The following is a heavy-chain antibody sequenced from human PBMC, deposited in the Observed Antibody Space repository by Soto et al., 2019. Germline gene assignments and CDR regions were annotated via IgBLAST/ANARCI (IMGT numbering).Heavy chain of an antibody. CDR1: GFTFSSFA. V-gene: IGHV3-23*01. CDR3: ARGFSARKGSTPAF. Sequence: GGSLRLSCAASGFTFSSFAMSWVRQAPGKGLDWVAAISGSGGSTYSADSVKGRFTISGNNSKNLLYLQMSSLRAEDTAVYYCARGFSARKGSTPAFWGQGPLVT. D-gene: IGHD2-2*01. J-gene: IGHJ4*02. CDR2: ISGSGGST.